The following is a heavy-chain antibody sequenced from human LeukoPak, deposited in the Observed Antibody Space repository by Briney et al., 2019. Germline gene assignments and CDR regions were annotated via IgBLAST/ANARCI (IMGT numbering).Heavy chain of an antibody. Sequence: SETLSLTCSISSGSITTYYWSWIRQPPGKGLEWIGYVYYSGSTTYNPSLQSRVTMSADTSKNQFSLKLSSVTAADTAVYYRAGSDGYNSFDFWGQGTLVTVSS. D-gene: IGHD5-24*01. J-gene: IGHJ4*02. V-gene: IGHV4-59*01. CDR2: VYYSGST. CDR1: SGSITTYY. CDR3: AGSDGYNSFDF.